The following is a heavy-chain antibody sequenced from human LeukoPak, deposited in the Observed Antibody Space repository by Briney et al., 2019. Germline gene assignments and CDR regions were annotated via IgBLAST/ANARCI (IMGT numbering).Heavy chain of an antibody. J-gene: IGHJ6*03. CDR3: ARVYGSGTFYKSLYYMDV. CDR1: GYRFTNYW. D-gene: IGHD3-10*01. V-gene: IGHV5-51*01. Sequence: GESLKISCQGSGYRFTNYWIGWVRQKPGKGLEWMGLIYPGDSDTRSSPSFQGQVTFSADTSITTAYLQWSSLKASDTAMYYCARVYGSGTFYKSLYYMDVWGEGTSVTVSS. CDR2: IYPGDSDT.